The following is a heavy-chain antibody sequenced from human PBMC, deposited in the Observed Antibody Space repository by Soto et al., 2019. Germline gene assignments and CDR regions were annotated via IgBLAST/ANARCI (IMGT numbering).Heavy chain of an antibody. J-gene: IGHJ6*02. CDR3: ARHDYSNYQPYYYGMDV. Sequence: GASVKVSCKASGYTFTSYGISWVRQAPGQGLEWMGWISAYNGNTNYAQKLQGRVTMTTDTSTSTAYMELRSLRSDDTAVYYCARHDYSNYQPYYYGMDVRGQRSTVTVSS. D-gene: IGHD4-4*01. CDR2: ISAYNGNT. V-gene: IGHV1-18*01. CDR1: GYTFTSYG.